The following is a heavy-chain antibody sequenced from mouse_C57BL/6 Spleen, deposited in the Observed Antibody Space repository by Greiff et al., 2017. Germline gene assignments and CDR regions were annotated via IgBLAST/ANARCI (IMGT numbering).Heavy chain of an antibody. J-gene: IGHJ2*02. CDR2: IYPGDGDT. CDR1: GYAFSSSW. Sequence: QVQLQQSGPELVKPGASVKISCKASGYAFSSSWMNWVKQRPGKGLEWIGRIYPGDGDTNYNGKFKGKATLTADKSSSTAYMQLSSLTSEHSAVYFCAKYAYDYWCQGTSLTVSS. V-gene: IGHV1-82*01. D-gene: IGHD2-10*02. CDR3: AKYAYDY.